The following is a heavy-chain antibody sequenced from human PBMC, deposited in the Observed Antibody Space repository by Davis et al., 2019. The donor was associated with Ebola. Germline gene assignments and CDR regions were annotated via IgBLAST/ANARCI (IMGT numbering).Heavy chain of an antibody. CDR3: ARGVLYYYDSSGYYNWFDP. J-gene: IGHJ5*02. D-gene: IGHD3-22*01. CDR2: IKQDGSEK. Sequence: PGGSLRLSCAASGFTFSSYEMNWVRQAPGKGLEWVANIKQDGSEKYYVDSVKGRFTISRDNAKNSLYLQMNSLRAEDTAVYYCARGVLYYYDSSGYYNWFDPWGQGTLVTVSS. CDR1: GFTFSSYE. V-gene: IGHV3-7*01.